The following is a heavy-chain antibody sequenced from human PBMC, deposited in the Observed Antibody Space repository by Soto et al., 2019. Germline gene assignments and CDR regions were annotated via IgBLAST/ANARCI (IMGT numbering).Heavy chain of an antibody. V-gene: IGHV4-4*02. CDR2: IFHDGTA. CDR3: ARLVYDTRLNYMYFDF. CDR1: GVSISSGNW. J-gene: IGHJ4*02. D-gene: IGHD2-8*01. Sequence: SETLSLTCAVSGVSISSGNWWTWVRQTPQRGLGYIGEIFHDGTANYYPSFERRVAISVDTSKNQFSLKLTSVTAADTAIYFCARLVYDTRLNYMYFDFWGQGALVTVSS.